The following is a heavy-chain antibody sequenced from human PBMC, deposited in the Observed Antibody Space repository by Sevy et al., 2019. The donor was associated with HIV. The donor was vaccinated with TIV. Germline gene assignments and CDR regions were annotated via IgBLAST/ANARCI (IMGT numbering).Heavy chain of an antibody. D-gene: IGHD5-18*01. V-gene: IGHV4-59*13. Sequence: SETLSLTCTVSGGSISSYCCNWIRQSPGKGLEWIGYMCHTGITNYNPSLKRRVTISLDTSRNQFSLRLSSVTAADTAVYYCARAGHSYGLFDYWGQGTLVTVSS. CDR1: GGSISSYC. J-gene: IGHJ4*02. CDR2: MCHTGIT. CDR3: ARAGHSYGLFDY.